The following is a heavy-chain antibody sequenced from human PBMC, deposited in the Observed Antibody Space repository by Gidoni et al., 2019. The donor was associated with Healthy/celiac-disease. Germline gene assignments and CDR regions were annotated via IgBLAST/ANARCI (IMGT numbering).Heavy chain of an antibody. Sequence: QVQLVQSGAEVKKPGASVKVSCKASGYTFTSYGISWVRQAPGQGLEWMGWISAYNGNTNYAQKLQGRVTMTTDTSTSTAYMELRSLRSDDTAVYYCARAGEVGATDPSSYYYYGMDVWGQGTTVTVSS. D-gene: IGHD1-26*01. CDR1: GYTFTSYG. CDR3: ARAGEVGATDPSSYYYYGMDV. CDR2: ISAYNGNT. J-gene: IGHJ6*02. V-gene: IGHV1-18*01.